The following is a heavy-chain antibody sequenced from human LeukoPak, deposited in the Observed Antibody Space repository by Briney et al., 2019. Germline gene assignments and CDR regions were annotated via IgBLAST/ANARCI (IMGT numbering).Heavy chain of an antibody. CDR3: VREGAVPGIDP. D-gene: IGHD3-16*01. J-gene: IGHJ5*02. Sequence: SDTLSLTCAVSGYSITSGFSWGWIRQPPGKGLEWIAAISYDGSTDYKSTLQTRLTISRDTSKNEFSLRLTSVTATDTAVYYCVREGAVPGIDPWGQGTLVTVSS. V-gene: IGHV4-38-2*02. CDR1: GYSITSGFS. CDR2: ISYDGST.